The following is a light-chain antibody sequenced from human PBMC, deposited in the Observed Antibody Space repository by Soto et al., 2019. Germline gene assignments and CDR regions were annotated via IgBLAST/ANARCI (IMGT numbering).Light chain of an antibody. J-gene: IGKJ2*01. V-gene: IGKV3-15*01. Sequence: EIVMTQSPATLSVSPGERATLSCRARQSVSSNLAWYQQKPGQAPRLLIYGASTRATGIPARFSGSGSGTEFTLTLSSLQSEEFAVYYCQQYNNWPPYTFGQGTKLEI. CDR1: QSVSSN. CDR3: QQYNNWPPYT. CDR2: GAS.